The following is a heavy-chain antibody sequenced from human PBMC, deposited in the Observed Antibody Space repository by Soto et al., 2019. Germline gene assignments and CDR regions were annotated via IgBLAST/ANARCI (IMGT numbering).Heavy chain of an antibody. CDR1: GFTFSGHA. CDR2: IWYAGSNK. V-gene: IGHV3-33*01. J-gene: IGHJ6*02. D-gene: IGHD6-19*01. Sequence: QVQVVESGGGVVQPGRSLRLSCTASGFTFSGHAMHWVRQPPGKGLEWVAQIWYAGSNKYYADSVKGRFTISRDNSNNTLYVQMARLRVEDPAVYYYARDVQSLAPYALDVWGQGTSVTVSS. CDR3: ARDVQSLAPYALDV.